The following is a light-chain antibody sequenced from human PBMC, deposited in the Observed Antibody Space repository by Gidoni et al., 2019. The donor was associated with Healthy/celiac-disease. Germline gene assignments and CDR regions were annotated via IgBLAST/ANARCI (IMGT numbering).Light chain of an antibody. Sequence: EIVLTQSPGTLSLSPGERPTITCRASQSVSSSYLAWYQQKPGQAPRLLIYGASSRATGIPDRFSGSGSGTDFTLTISRLEPEDFAVYYCQQYGSSPYTFGQGTKLEIK. J-gene: IGKJ2*01. V-gene: IGKV3-20*01. CDR3: QQYGSSPYT. CDR1: QSVSSSY. CDR2: GAS.